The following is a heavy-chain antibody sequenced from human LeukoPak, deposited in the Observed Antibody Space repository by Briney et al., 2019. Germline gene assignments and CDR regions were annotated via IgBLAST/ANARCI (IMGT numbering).Heavy chain of an antibody. CDR1: GFTFSDYE. J-gene: IGHJ4*02. V-gene: IGHV3-48*03. CDR2: ISSSENTI. CDR3: GRVALDTSMIHY. Sequence: GGSLRLSCAASGFTFSDYEMNWVRQAPGKGLEWVSYISSSENTIFYADSVKGRFTISRDDAENSLYLQMNSLRVEDTAVYYCGRVALDTSMIHYWGQGTLVTVSS. D-gene: IGHD5-18*01.